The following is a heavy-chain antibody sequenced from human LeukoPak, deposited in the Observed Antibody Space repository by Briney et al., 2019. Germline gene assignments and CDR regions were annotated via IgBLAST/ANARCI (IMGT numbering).Heavy chain of an antibody. Sequence: GGSLRLSCAASGFTVSSNYMSWVRQAPGKGLEWVSVIYSGGNTYYADSVKGRFTISRDNSKNTLYLQMNSLRAEDTAVYYCASFTPVTNFDYWGQGTLVTVSS. CDR2: IYSGGNT. CDR1: GFTVSSNY. J-gene: IGHJ4*02. V-gene: IGHV3-53*01. D-gene: IGHD4-17*01. CDR3: ASFTPVTNFDY.